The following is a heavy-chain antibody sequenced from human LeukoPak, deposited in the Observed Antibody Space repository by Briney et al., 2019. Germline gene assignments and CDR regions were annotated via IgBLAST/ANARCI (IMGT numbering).Heavy chain of an antibody. CDR2: ISSYNGNT. Sequence: ASVKVSCKASGYTFTSYGISWVRQAPGQGLEWMGWISSYNGNTNYAQKLQGRIAMTTDTSTSTAYMELRSLRSDDTAMYYCARIIYYDTTGYPNIIDYWGQGTLVTVSS. CDR1: GYTFTSYG. J-gene: IGHJ4*02. D-gene: IGHD3-22*01. V-gene: IGHV1-18*01. CDR3: ARIIYYDTTGYPNIIDY.